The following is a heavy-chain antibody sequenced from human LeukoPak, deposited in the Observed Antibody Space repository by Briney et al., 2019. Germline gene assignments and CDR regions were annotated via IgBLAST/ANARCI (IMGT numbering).Heavy chain of an antibody. J-gene: IGHJ4*02. V-gene: IGHV4-4*07. CDR3: ARAITIFGVVIIDY. Sequence: SETLSLTCTVSGGSISSYYWSWIRQPAGKALEWIGRIYTSGSTNYNPSLKSRVTMSVDTSKNQFSLKLSSVTAADTAVYYCARAITIFGVVIIDYWGQGTLVTVSS. CDR2: IYTSGST. CDR1: GGSISSYY. D-gene: IGHD3-3*01.